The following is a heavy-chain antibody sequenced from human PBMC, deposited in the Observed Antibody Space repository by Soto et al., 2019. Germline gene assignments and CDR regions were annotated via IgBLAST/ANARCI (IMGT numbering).Heavy chain of an antibody. Sequence: KYGPTLVNPTETLTLTCTVSGFSLSNARMGVSWIRQPPGKALEWLAHIFSNDEKSYSTSLKSRLTISKDTSKSQVVLTMTNMDPVDTATYYCARILEYSSGASCYPYYFDYWGQGTLVTVSS. CDR3: ARILEYSSGASCYPYYFDY. CDR2: IFSNDEK. J-gene: IGHJ4*02. V-gene: IGHV2-26*01. D-gene: IGHD2-15*01. CDR1: GFSLSNARMG.